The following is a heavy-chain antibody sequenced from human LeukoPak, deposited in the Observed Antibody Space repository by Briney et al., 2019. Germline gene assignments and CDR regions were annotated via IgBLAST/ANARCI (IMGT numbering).Heavy chain of an antibody. Sequence: GGSLRLSCAASGFTFSSYWMNWVRRAPGKGLEWVANIKKDGSDKNYLGSVKGRFTISRDNAKNSLYVQMNSLRAEDTAVYYCAKDQGSYRLFDYWGQGTLVTVSS. CDR3: AKDQGSYRLFDY. CDR2: IKKDGSDK. CDR1: GFTFSSYW. D-gene: IGHD4-11*01. J-gene: IGHJ4*02. V-gene: IGHV3-7*03.